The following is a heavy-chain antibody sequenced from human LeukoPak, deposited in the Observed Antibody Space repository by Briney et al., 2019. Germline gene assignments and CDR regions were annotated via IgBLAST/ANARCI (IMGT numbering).Heavy chain of an antibody. CDR1: GGSISSRSYY. Sequence: SETLSLTCTVSGGSISSRSYYWGWIRQPPGKGLEWIGSIYHSGSTYYNPSLKSRVTISVDTSKNQFSLKLSSVTAADTAVYYCARSYGGASDWGQGTLVTVSS. J-gene: IGHJ4*02. CDR3: ARSYGGASD. D-gene: IGHD4/OR15-4a*01. V-gene: IGHV4-39*07. CDR2: IYHSGST.